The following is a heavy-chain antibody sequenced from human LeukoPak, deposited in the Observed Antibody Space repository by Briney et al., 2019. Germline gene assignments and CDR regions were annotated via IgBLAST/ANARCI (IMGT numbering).Heavy chain of an antibody. V-gene: IGHV3-74*01. Sequence: PGGSLSLSCAASGFTFSSYWLHWVRQAPGKGLVWVSRINCDGSSKSYADSVKGRFPISRTNAKNTLYLQMNSLRAEDTAVYYCARGYYDSSGYSSDAFEIWGQGTMVTVSS. CDR1: GFTFSSYW. CDR2: INCDGSSK. D-gene: IGHD3-22*01. J-gene: IGHJ3*02. CDR3: ARGYYDSSGYSSDAFEI.